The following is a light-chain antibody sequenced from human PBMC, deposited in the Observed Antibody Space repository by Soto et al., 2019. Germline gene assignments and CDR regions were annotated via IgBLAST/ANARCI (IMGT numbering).Light chain of an antibody. J-gene: IGKJ4*01. CDR2: AAS. Sequence: DIQMTQYPSSLSASVGDRVTITCRATPDISNYLAWYQQKPGKVPKLLIYAASSLQSGVPSRFSGSGSGTDFTLTITSLQPEDVATYYCQEYKNAPLTFGGGTKVDIK. V-gene: IGKV1-27*01. CDR3: QEYKNAPLT. CDR1: PDISNY.